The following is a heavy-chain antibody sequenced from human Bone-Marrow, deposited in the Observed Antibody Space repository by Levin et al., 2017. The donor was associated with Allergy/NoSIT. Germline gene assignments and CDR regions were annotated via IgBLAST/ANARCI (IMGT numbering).Heavy chain of an antibody. D-gene: IGHD4-17*01. Sequence: GESLKISCKGSGYTFHTYWIGWVRQMPGKGLEWMGIIYPGDSDTRYSPSFQGQVTISVDRSISTAYLQWTSLKASDTGIYYCARSHGVKFSVDFWGQGTLVTVSS. CDR3: ARSHGVKFSVDF. CDR1: GYTFHTYW. CDR2: IYPGDSDT. J-gene: IGHJ4*02. V-gene: IGHV5-51*01.